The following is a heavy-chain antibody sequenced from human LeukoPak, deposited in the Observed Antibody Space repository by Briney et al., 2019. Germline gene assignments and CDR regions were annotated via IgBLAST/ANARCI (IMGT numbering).Heavy chain of an antibody. CDR3: AQDHTTNGLGNDY. CDR2: ISGSGGST. D-gene: IGHD1-1*01. Sequence: GGSLRLSCTASEFTFKNYAMSWVRQAPGKGLEWVSSISGSGGSTYFADSVKGRFTLSRDNSKNTLFLQMNCLRAEDTAVYCCAQDHTTNGLGNDYWGQGTLVTVSS. J-gene: IGHJ4*02. CDR1: EFTFKNYA. V-gene: IGHV3-23*01.